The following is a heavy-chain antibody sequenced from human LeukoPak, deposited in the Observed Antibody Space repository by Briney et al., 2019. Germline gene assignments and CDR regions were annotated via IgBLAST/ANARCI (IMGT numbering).Heavy chain of an antibody. CDR1: GGSISSGDYY. J-gene: IGHJ6*02. CDR3: ARDSSGGYSYGFYYYYGMDV. V-gene: IGHV4-30-4*01. Sequence: SQTLSLTCTVSGGSISSGDYYWSWIRQPPGKGLEWIGYIYYSGSTCYNPSLKSRVTISVDTSKNQFSLKLSSVTAADTAVYYCARDSSGGYSYGFYYYYGMDVWGQGTTVTVSS. D-gene: IGHD5-18*01. CDR2: IYYSGST.